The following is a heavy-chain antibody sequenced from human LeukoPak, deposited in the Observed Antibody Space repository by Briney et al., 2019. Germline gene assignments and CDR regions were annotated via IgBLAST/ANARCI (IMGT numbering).Heavy chain of an antibody. CDR3: ARDQYDTWSRRGNFDS. V-gene: IGHV3-7*03. CDR2: IKLDGSEK. D-gene: IGHD3-3*01. Sequence: GGSLRLSCAVSGFTFGNYGMHWVRQAPGKGLEWVANIKLDGSEKNYVDSVKGRFTISRDNTKNSLYLQMNSLRVEDTAVFYCARDQYDTWSRRGNFDSWGQGTLVIVSS. CDR1: GFTFGNYG. J-gene: IGHJ4*02.